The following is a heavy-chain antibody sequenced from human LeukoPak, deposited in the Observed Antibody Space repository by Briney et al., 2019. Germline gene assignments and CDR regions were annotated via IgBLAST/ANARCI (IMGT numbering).Heavy chain of an antibody. V-gene: IGHV1-2*02. CDR3: ARGPHWDPHFDY. D-gene: IGHD7-27*01. CDR2: INPNSGGT. J-gene: IGHJ4*02. CDR1: GYTFTGYY. Sequence: ASVKVSCKASGYTFTGYYMHWVRQAPGQGLEWMGWINPNSGGTNYAQKFLGRVTMTRDTSISTAYMELSRLRSDDTAVYYCARGPHWDPHFDYWGQGTLVTVSS.